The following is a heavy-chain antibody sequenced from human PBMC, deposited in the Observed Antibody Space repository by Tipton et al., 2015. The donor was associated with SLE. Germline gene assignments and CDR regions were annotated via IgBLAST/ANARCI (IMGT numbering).Heavy chain of an antibody. D-gene: IGHD3-10*01. V-gene: IGHV3-7*03. CDR3: AKGSTYYYGSEGYLDY. CDR2: IKQDGSEK. J-gene: IGHJ4*02. CDR1: GFTFSSYW. Sequence: SLRLSCAASGFTFSSYWMTWVRQAPGTGLEWVANIKQDGSEKYYVDSVKGRFTISRDNSKNTLYLQMNSLRAEDTAVYYCAKGSTYYYGSEGYLDYWGQGTLVTVSS.